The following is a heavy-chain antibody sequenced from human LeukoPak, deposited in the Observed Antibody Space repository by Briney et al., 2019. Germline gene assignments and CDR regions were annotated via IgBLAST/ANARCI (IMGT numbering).Heavy chain of an antibody. CDR3: ARGGHSSAFFDY. D-gene: IGHD3-22*01. CDR2: ISGSGGRT. V-gene: IGHV3-23*01. CDR1: GFTFSIYG. Sequence: GGSLRLSCAASGFTFSIYGMSWVRQAPGKGLEWVSTISGSGGRTYYADSVRGRFTISRDNSKNTLYMQMNSLRAQDTAVYYCARGGHSSAFFDYWGQGTLVTVSS. J-gene: IGHJ4*02.